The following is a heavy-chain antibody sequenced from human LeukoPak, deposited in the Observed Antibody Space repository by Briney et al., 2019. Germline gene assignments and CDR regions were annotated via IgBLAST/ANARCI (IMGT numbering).Heavy chain of an antibody. CDR2: IWYDGSNK. V-gene: IGHV3-33*01. CDR3: ARASGPFDY. Sequence: GGSLRLSCAASGFIFSNYGMHWVRQAPGKGLEWVAVIWYDGSNKYYADSVKGRFTISRDNAKISLYLHMSSLRAEDTGVYYCARASGPFDYWGQGTLVTVSS. D-gene: IGHD3-10*01. J-gene: IGHJ4*02. CDR1: GFIFSNYG.